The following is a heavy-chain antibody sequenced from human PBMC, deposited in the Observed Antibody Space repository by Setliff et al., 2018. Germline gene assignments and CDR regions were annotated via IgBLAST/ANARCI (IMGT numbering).Heavy chain of an antibody. J-gene: IGHJ3*02. CDR2: IIPIFGTA. Sequence: GASVKVSCKASGDTFSSYAINWVRQAPGQGLEWMGGIIPIFGTANYAQKFQGRVAMTTDTSTSTAYMELRSLRSDDTAVYYCARDLDYQYYYDSSGRDAFDIWGQGTMVTVSS. D-gene: IGHD3-22*01. CDR1: GDTFSSYA. V-gene: IGHV1-69*05. CDR3: ARDLDYQYYYDSSGRDAFDI.